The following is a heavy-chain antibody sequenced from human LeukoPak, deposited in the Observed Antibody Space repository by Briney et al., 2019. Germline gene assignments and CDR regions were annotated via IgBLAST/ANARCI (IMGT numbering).Heavy chain of an antibody. CDR1: GFTFSTYE. CDR3: ARDADYGVYLDM. D-gene: IGHD4-17*01. V-gene: IGHV3-48*03. J-gene: IGHJ4*02. CDR2: IDSSAGTV. Sequence: GGSLRLSCAASGFTFSTYEMTWLRQAPGKGLEWVSYIDSSAGTVHYGDSVKGRFTISRDNTKNSLYLQMHSLRAEDTAIYYCARDADYGVYLDMWGQGTLVTVAA.